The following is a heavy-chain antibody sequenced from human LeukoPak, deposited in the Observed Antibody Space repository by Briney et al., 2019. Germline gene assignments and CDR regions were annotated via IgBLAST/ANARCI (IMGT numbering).Heavy chain of an antibody. CDR1: GFTFSIYW. Sequence: GGSLRLSCAASGFTFSIYWMSWVRQAPGKGLEWVANIKQDGSEKNYVDSVKGRFTISRDNAKNSLYLQMNSLRAEDTAVYYCAELGITMIGGVWGKGTTVTISS. V-gene: IGHV3-7*01. CDR2: IKQDGSEK. CDR3: AELGITMIGGV. D-gene: IGHD3-10*02. J-gene: IGHJ6*04.